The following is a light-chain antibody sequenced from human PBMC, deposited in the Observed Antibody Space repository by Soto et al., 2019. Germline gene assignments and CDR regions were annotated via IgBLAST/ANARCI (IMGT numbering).Light chain of an antibody. Sequence: DIVMTQSPDSLAVSLGERATINCKSSQSVLCSSNNKNYLAWYQQKPGQPPKLLISWASTRESGVPDRFSGSGSGTDFTLTISSLQAEDVAVYYCQQYYSTPYTFGQGTKLEIK. J-gene: IGKJ2*01. V-gene: IGKV4-1*01. CDR1: QSVLCSSNNKNY. CDR3: QQYYSTPYT. CDR2: WAS.